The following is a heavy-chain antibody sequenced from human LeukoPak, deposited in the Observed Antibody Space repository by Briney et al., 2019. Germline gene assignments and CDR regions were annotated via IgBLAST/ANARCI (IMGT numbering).Heavy chain of an antibody. D-gene: IGHD3-10*01. J-gene: IGHJ5*02. CDR1: GASFSSGTYS. V-gene: IGHV4-30-2*01. Sequence: PSQTLSLTCTVSGASFSSGTYSWSWIRHPPGEGLEWIGYIYHTGSTYYNPSLKSRVTISVDRSKNQFSLNLNSVTAADTALYYCARGDGSGSGRWFDPWGQGTLITVSS. CDR2: IYHTGST. CDR3: ARGDGSGSGRWFDP.